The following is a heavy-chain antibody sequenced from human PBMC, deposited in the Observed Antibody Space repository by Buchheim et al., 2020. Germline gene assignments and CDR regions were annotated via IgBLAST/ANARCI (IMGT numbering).Heavy chain of an antibody. CDR3: SGGTGDV. V-gene: IGHV3-7*01. CDR2: IKVDRNEQ. CDR1: GFSLSDFW. Sequence: EVQLVQSGGGLVQPGGSLRLSCEVSGFSLSDFWMRWVRQAPGKGLEWVASIKVDRNEQYYVDSVKGRFTISGDNAKNSLYLQMNSLRADDTAVYYCSGGTGDVWGKGTT. D-gene: IGHD2-8*02. J-gene: IGHJ6*03.